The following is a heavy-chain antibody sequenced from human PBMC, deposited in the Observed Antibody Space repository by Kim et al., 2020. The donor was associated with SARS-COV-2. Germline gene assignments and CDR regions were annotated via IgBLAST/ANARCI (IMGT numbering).Heavy chain of an antibody. V-gene: IGHV3-48*02. CDR2: I. CDR3: LGATHLP. J-gene: IGHJ5*02. Sequence: IYYADSGKGRFTISRENAKNSLYLQMNSLRYDDTAVYYCLGATHLPWGQGTLVTVSS.